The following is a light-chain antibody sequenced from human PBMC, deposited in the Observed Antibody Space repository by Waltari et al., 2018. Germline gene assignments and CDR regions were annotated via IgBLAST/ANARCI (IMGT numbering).Light chain of an antibody. CDR2: GAS. J-gene: IGKJ1*01. CDR3: QQYGSAHWT. CDR1: QSVTSNY. V-gene: IGKV3-20*01. Sequence: ENVLRQSPGTLSLSPGESATLSCRASQSVTSNYLAWYQQKPGRVPRLLIYGASSRATGIPDRFTGSGSGTDFALTISRLEPEDFAVYYCQQYGSAHWTFGQGTKVEVK.